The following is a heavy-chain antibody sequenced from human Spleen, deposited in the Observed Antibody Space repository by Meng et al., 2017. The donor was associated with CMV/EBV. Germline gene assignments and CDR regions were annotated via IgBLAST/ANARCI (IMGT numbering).Heavy chain of an antibody. CDR2: IISYFSTT. D-gene: IGHD6-13*01. CDR3: TRGQLGP. J-gene: IGHJ5*02. CDR1: AGTFSNSG. V-gene: IGHV1-69*05. Sequence: SVKVSCRASAGTFSNSGLSWVRQPPGQGLEWMGSIISYFSTTNYAQKFQGRVTITTDESATTAYMELNSLRSDDTAVYYCTRGQLGPWGQGTLVTVSS.